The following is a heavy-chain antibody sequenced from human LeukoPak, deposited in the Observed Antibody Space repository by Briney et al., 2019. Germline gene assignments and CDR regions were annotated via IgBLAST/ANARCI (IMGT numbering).Heavy chain of an antibody. Sequence: ETLSLTCTVSGGSISSGGFYWSWIRQHPGKALEWLALIYWNDDRRYSPSLKSRLTITKDTSKNQVVLTMNNMDPVDTGTYYCAHLFRRYGPPYYFDYWGQGTLVTVSS. D-gene: IGHD2-21*01. J-gene: IGHJ4*02. CDR3: AHLFRRYGPPYYFDY. CDR2: IYWNDDR. V-gene: IGHV2-5*01. CDR1: GGSISSGGFY.